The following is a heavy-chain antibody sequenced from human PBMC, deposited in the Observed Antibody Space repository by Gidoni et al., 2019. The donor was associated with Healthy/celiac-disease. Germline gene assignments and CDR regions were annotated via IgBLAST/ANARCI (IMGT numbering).Heavy chain of an antibody. Sequence: QVQLVASGGGLVKPGGSLRLSCAASGFTFSHYYMSWIRQAPGKGLEWVSYISSSGSTIYYADSGKGRFTISRDNAKNSLYLQMNSLRAEDTAVYYCAAGGYYYDSSGPRGGFDLWGRGTLVTVSS. D-gene: IGHD3-22*01. V-gene: IGHV3-11*01. CDR1: GFTFSHYY. J-gene: IGHJ2*01. CDR2: ISSSGSTI. CDR3: AAGGYYYDSSGPRGGFDL.